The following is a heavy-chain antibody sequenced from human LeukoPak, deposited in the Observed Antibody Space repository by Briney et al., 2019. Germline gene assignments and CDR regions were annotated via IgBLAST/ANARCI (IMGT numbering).Heavy chain of an antibody. V-gene: IGHV4-39*07. Sequence: SETLSLTCSVSGASISSGSNYWGWIRQPPGKTLEWIGSIYSSGSTYYNSSLQSRVIIIIDTPKNHFSLTLSSVTAADTAVYYCARDSPHYYDSSGLGNDAFDIWGQGTMVTVSS. CDR2: IYSSGST. D-gene: IGHD3-22*01. J-gene: IGHJ3*02. CDR3: ARDSPHYYDSSGLGNDAFDI. CDR1: GASISSGSNY.